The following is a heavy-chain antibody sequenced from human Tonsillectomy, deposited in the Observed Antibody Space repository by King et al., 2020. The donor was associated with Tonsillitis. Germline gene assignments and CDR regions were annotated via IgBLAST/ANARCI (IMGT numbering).Heavy chain of an antibody. J-gene: IGHJ5*02. CDR2: IYYSGST. CDR3: ARGGIAARWYNWFDP. CDR1: GGSISSSSYY. V-gene: IGHV4-39*01. D-gene: IGHD6-6*01. Sequence: QLQESGPGLVKPSETLSLTCTVSGGSISSSSYYWGWIRQPPGKGLEGIGSIYYSGSTYYNPSLKSRVTISVDTSKNQFSLKLSSVTAADTAVYYCARGGIAARWYNWFDPWGQGTLVTVSS.